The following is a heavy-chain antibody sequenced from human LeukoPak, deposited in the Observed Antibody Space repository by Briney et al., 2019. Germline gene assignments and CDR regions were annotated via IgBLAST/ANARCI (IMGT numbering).Heavy chain of an antibody. V-gene: IGHV3-11*01. CDR1: GFTFSDYY. D-gene: IGHD6-6*01. CDR3: ARAMSIAARLQTIFDY. J-gene: IGHJ4*02. CDR2: ISSSGSTI. Sequence: GGSLRLSCAASGFTFSDYYMSWIRQAPGKGLEWVSYISSSGSTIYYADSVKGRFTISRDNAKNSLYLQMNSLRAEDTAVYYCARAMSIAARLQTIFDYWGQGTLVTVSS.